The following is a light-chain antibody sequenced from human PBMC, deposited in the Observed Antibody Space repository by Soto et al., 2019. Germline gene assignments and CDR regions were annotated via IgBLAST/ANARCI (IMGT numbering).Light chain of an antibody. CDR3: QQRSNWIT. Sequence: EIVLTQSPATLSLSPGERATLSCRASQSVNSYLAWYQHKHGQSPRLLIYDASIRATGIPARFSGSGSGTDFTLTISRLEPEDFAVYYCQQRSNWITFGGGTKVEIK. CDR2: DAS. J-gene: IGKJ4*01. V-gene: IGKV3-11*01. CDR1: QSVNSY.